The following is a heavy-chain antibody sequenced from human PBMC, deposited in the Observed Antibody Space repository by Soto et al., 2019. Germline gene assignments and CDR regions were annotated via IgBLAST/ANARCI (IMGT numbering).Heavy chain of an antibody. CDR1: GGSISSYY. V-gene: IGHV4-59*01. Sequence: SETLSLTCTVSGGSISSYYWSWIRQPPGKGLEWIGYIYYSGSTNYNPSLKSRVTISVDTSKNQFSLKLSSVTAADTAVYYCARDYWAAYYYDSSGYLDIWGQGTMVTVSS. CDR3: ARDYWAAYYYDSSGYLDI. CDR2: IYYSGST. D-gene: IGHD3-22*01. J-gene: IGHJ3*02.